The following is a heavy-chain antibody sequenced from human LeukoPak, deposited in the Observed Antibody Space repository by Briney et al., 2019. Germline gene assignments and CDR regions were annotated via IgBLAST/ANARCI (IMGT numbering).Heavy chain of an antibody. CDR2: INPNSGGT. CDR1: GYTFTGYY. Sequence: ASVKVSCKASGYTFTGYYMHWVRQAPGQGLEWMGWINPNSGGTNYAQKFQGRVTMTRDTSISTAYMELSRLRSDDTAVYYCARDCSGGSCYSAEDGNWFDPWGQGTLVTVSS. J-gene: IGHJ5*02. D-gene: IGHD2-15*01. CDR3: ARDCSGGSCYSAEDGNWFDP. V-gene: IGHV1-2*02.